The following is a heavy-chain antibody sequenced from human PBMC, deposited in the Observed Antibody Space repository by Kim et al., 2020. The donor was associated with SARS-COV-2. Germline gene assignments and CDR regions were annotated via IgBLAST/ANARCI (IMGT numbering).Heavy chain of an antibody. D-gene: IGHD3-22*01. J-gene: IGHJ6*02. Sequence: RFTIARDNSKDTLYLQMNSLRAEDTAVYYCARTDSSGYYFYYYYYGMDVWGQGTTVTVSS. CDR3: ARTDSSGYYFYYYYYGMDV. V-gene: IGHV3-30*07.